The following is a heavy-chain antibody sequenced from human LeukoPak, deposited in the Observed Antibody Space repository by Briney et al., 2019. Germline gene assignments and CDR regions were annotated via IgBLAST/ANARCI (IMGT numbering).Heavy chain of an antibody. D-gene: IGHD3-16*01. J-gene: IGHJ4*02. V-gene: IGHV4-4*07. CDR2: IYSSGST. CDR1: GGSLISYY. Sequence: SETLSLTCTVSGGSLISYYWSWIRQPAGKGLEWIGRIYSSGSTNYNPSLKSRVTMSVDTSKNQFSLNLSSVTAADTAVYYCARAPTREGGGALFDYWGQGTLVTVSS. CDR3: ARAPTREGGGALFDY.